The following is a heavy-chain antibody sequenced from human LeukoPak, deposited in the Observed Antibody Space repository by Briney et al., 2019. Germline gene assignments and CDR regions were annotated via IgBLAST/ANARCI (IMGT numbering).Heavy chain of an antibody. CDR1: GFSFSSYS. CDR2: ISSSSSYI. V-gene: IGHV3-21*01. CDR3: ARDSGIVVVVAATSFDS. Sequence: GGSLRLSCAASGFSFSSYSMNWVRQAPGKGLEWVSSISSSSSYIYYADSEKGRFTISRDNAKTSLYLQMNSLRAEDTAVYYCARDSGIVVVVAATSFDSWGQGTLVTVSS. J-gene: IGHJ4*02. D-gene: IGHD2-15*01.